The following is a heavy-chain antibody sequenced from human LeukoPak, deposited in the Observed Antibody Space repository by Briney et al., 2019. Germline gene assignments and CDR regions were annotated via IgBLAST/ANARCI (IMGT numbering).Heavy chain of an antibody. CDR2: IYYSGST. D-gene: IGHD3-3*01. CDR3: ARVGPYYDFWSGYTPGYYYYMDV. Sequence: SETLSLTCTVSGGSISSYYWSWIRQPPGKGLEWIGYIYYSGSTNYNPSLKSRVTISVDTSKNQFSLKLSSVTAAGTAVYYCARVGPYYDFWSGYTPGYYYYMDVWGKGTTVTVSS. J-gene: IGHJ6*03. V-gene: IGHV4-59*01. CDR1: GGSISSYY.